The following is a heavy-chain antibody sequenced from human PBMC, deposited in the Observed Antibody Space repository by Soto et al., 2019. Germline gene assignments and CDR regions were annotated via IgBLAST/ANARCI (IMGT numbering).Heavy chain of an antibody. CDR2: IIPIFGTA. J-gene: IGHJ4*02. D-gene: IGHD3-22*01. CDR1: GGTFSSYA. Sequence: ASVKVSCKASGGTFSSYAISWVRQAPGQGLEWMGGIIPIFGTANYAQKFQGRVTITADKSTSTAYMELSSLRSEDTAVYYCARTYYYDSSGYYAPKYYFDYWGQGTLVTVYS. V-gene: IGHV1-69*06. CDR3: ARTYYYDSSGYYAPKYYFDY.